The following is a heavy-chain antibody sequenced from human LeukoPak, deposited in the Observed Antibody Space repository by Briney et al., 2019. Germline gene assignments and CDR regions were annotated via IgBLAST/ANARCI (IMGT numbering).Heavy chain of an antibody. CDR2: ISGRGGST. CDR1: GFTFSSYA. CDR3: ARRAREAFYDFWSGSSHFDY. V-gene: IGHV3-23*01. D-gene: IGHD3-3*01. Sequence: PGGSLRLSCAASGFTFSSYATSWVRQAPGKGLEWVSAISGRGGSTYFADSVKGRFTVSRDNSKNTLYLQMNSLRAEDTALYYCARRAREAFYDFWSGSSHFDYWGQGTLVTVSS. J-gene: IGHJ4*02.